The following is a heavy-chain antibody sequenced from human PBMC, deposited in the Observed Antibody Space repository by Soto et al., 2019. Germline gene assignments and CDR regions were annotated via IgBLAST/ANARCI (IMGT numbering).Heavy chain of an antibody. Sequence: ASVKVSFKASGYTFTSYSMHWVRQDHGQRLEWMGWINGGNGDAKYSQKFQGRVTITRDTSASTAYMELSSLRSEDTAVYYCARAVAVAADFDYWGQGTLVTVSS. V-gene: IGHV1-3*01. CDR1: GYTFTSYS. CDR3: ARAVAVAADFDY. J-gene: IGHJ4*02. D-gene: IGHD6-19*01. CDR2: INGGNGDA.